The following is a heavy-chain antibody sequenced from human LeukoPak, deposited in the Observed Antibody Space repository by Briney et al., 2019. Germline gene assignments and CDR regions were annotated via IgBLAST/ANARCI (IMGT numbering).Heavy chain of an antibody. Sequence: SVKVSCKASGYTFTGYYMHWVRQAPGQGLEWMGGIIPIFGTANYAQKFQGRVTITADESTSTAYMELSSLRSEDTAVYYCALGGSYFDYWGQGTLVTVSS. V-gene: IGHV1-69*13. CDR3: ALGGSYFDY. CDR1: GYTFTGYY. D-gene: IGHD1-26*01. CDR2: IIPIFGTA. J-gene: IGHJ4*02.